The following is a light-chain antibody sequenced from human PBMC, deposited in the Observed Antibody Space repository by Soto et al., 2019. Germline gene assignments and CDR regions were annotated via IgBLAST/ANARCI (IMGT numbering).Light chain of an antibody. CDR1: QIISRW. Sequence: DIQMTQSPSTLSACGGYSVSITCLCCQIISRWLGWYQPKPAIPPKFPIPDASSLESGVTSRFSGSGSGTEFTLTISSLQPDDFATYYCQQYNTYSKTFGRGTKVDIK. V-gene: IGKV1-5*01. CDR2: DAS. CDR3: QQYNTYSKT. J-gene: IGKJ1*01.